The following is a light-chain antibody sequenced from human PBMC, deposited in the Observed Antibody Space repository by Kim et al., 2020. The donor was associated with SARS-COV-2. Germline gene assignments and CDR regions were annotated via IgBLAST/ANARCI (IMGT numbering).Light chain of an antibody. CDR1: SSDVGGYNY. V-gene: IGLV2-14*01. CDR2: DVS. J-gene: IGLJ2*01. CDR3: SSYTSSSTL. Sequence: LTQPASVSGSPGQSITISCTGTSSDVGGYNYVSWYQQHPGKAPKLMIYDVSKRLSGVSNRFSGSKSGNTASLTISGLQAENEADYYCSSYTSSSTLFGEGTQLTVL.